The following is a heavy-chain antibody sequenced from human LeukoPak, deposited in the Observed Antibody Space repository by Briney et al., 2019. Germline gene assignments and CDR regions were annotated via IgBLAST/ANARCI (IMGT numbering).Heavy chain of an antibody. CDR1: GFTFSSYS. CDR2: ISSSSSYI. Sequence: GGSLRLSCAASGFTFSSYSMNWVRQAPGKGLEWVSSISSSSSYIYYADSVKGRLTISRDNAKNSLYLQMNSLRAEDTAVYYCARDGYAGGLLRFGELAEIDAFDIWGQGTMVTVSS. CDR3: ARDGYAGGLLRFGELAEIDAFDI. V-gene: IGHV3-21*01. D-gene: IGHD3-10*01. J-gene: IGHJ3*02.